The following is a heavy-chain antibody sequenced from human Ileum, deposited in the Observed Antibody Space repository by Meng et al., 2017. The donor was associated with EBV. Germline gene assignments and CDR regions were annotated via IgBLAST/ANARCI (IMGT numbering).Heavy chain of an antibody. Sequence: ERAPSLASPYWSWPSTCCVPGASTSGGGYLWSWIRQPPGKGLEWIGYIFSSGSPYYNPSLKNRITMSVDTSKNQFSLNLKSGTAADTAVYYCASYSEGGGGLGYWGQGTLVTVSS. CDR1: GASTSGGGYL. J-gene: IGHJ4*02. CDR3: ASYSEGGGGLGY. V-gene: IGHV4-30-4*01. D-gene: IGHD2-15*01. CDR2: IFSSGSP.